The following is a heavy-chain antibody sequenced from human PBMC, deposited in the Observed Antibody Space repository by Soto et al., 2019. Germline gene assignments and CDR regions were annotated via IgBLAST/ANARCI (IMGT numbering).Heavy chain of an antibody. Sequence: GGSLRLSCAASGFTFSSYAMSWVRQAPGKGLEWVSAISGSGGSTYYADSVKGRFTISRDNSKNTLYLQMNSLRAEDPAVYYRAKGKRGATNCYYYYGMDVWGQGTTVTVAS. CDR1: GFTFSSYA. D-gene: IGHD1-26*01. J-gene: IGHJ6*02. CDR3: AKGKRGATNCYYYYGMDV. CDR2: ISGSGGST. V-gene: IGHV3-23*01.